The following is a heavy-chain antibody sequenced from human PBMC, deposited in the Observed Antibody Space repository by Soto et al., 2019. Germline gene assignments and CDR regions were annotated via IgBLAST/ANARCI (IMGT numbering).Heavy chain of an antibody. Sequence: GESLKISCQGPGYNFASYWISWVRQMPGKGLEWMGRIDPIDSYTNYSPSFQGHVTISADKSISTAYLQWSSLKASDTAMYYCARRYCSSASCPRNYYGMDVWGQGTTVTVS. J-gene: IGHJ6*02. CDR2: IDPIDSYT. D-gene: IGHD2-2*01. CDR3: ARRYCSSASCPRNYYGMDV. V-gene: IGHV5-10-1*01. CDR1: GYNFASYW.